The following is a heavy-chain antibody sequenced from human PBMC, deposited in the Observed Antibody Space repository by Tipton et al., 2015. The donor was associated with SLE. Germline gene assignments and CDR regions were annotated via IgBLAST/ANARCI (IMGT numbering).Heavy chain of an antibody. Sequence: TLSLTCNVSGGSISNLYWSWIRQPPGKPLEWIGYVYYGGSTKYNPSLKSRVTISVDTSKKQLSLKLNSVNAADTAVYYCARGPRKLVPGSYYYYMDVWGKGTTVTVSS. V-gene: IGHV4-59*11. CDR1: GGSISNLY. J-gene: IGHJ6*03. CDR3: ARGPRKLVPGSYYYYMDV. CDR2: VYYGGST. D-gene: IGHD6-6*01.